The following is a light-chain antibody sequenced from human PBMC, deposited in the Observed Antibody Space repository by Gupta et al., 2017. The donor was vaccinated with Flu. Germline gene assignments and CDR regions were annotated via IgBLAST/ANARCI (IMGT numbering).Light chain of an antibody. CDR1: QSLLHSNGYNY. V-gene: IGKV2-28*01. CDR3: RQALHTMWT. J-gene: IGKJ1*01. CDR2: LGS. Sequence: DVVMTQSPLSLPVTPGEPASISCRSSQSLLHSNGYNYVDWYLQKPGQSPQLLIYLGSNRASGVPARFSGSGSGTDFTLEISRVEAEDVGVYYCRQALHTMWTFDQGTKVEI.